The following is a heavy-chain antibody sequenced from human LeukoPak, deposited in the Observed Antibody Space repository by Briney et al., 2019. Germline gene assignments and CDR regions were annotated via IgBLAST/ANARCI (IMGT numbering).Heavy chain of an antibody. J-gene: IGHJ4*02. CDR1: GFSFSSYA. D-gene: IGHD3-3*01. CDR3: AKEAYDFWSGSPS. CDR2: NSGSGVST. Sequence: GGSLTLSCAASGFSFSSYAMSWVRQPQGKGLGWVSANSGSGVSTYYADSVKGRFTISRDNSKNTLYLQMNSLRAEDTAVYYCAKEAYDFWSGSPSWGQGTLVTVSS. V-gene: IGHV3-23*01.